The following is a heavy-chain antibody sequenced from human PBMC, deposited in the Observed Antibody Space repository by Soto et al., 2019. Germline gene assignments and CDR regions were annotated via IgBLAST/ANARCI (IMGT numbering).Heavy chain of an antibody. CDR3: ARRLEYYGAFDI. Sequence: ETMSLTCTVSGDSISSYYWSWIRQNPGKGLEWIGYIYYSGSTNYNPSLKSRVTISVDTSKNQFSLKLSSVTAADTAVYYCARRLEYYGAFDIWGQGTMVTVSS. CDR1: GDSISSYY. D-gene: IGHD4-17*01. J-gene: IGHJ3*02. V-gene: IGHV4-59*08. CDR2: IYYSGST.